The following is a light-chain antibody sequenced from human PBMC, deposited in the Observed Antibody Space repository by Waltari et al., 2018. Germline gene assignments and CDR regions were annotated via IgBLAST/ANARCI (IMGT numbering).Light chain of an antibody. Sequence: QLVLTQSPSASAPLAASIKITCTLSSGHTCNAIAWLHQQPEKGPRYLMKVNSDGSHTRGNQIPDRFSGSSSGAERYLTSSSLQSEDEADYYCQTGGHGTWVFGGGTKLTVL. CDR1: SGHTCNA. V-gene: IGLV4-69*01. CDR2: VNSDGSH. CDR3: QTGGHGTWV. J-gene: IGLJ3*02.